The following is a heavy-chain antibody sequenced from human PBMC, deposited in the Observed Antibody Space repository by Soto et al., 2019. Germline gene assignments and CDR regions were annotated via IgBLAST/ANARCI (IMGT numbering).Heavy chain of an antibody. Sequence: GGSLRLSCAASGFTFSSYAMHWVRQAPGKGLEWVAVISYDGSNKYYADSVKGRFTISRDNSKNTLYLQMNSLRAEDTAVYYCPTENSTSTPGYYYGMDVWGQGTTATVSS. CDR3: PTENSTSTPGYYYGMDV. V-gene: IGHV3-30-3*01. J-gene: IGHJ6*02. CDR1: GFTFSSYA. CDR2: ISYDGSNK. D-gene: IGHD6-6*01.